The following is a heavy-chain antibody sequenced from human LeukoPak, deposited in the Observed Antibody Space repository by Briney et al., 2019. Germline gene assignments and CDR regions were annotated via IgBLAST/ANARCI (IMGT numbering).Heavy chain of an antibody. CDR2: ISTTASTI. CDR3: VRGASSRWSLFDS. Sequence: GGSLRLSCAASGFIFRNYEFNWVREAPGKGLEWIAYISTTASTIYYADSVKGRFTISRDNVQNSLHLQMNTLRAEDTATYYCVRGASSRWSLFDSWGKGNLVTVSS. D-gene: IGHD6-13*01. CDR1: GFIFRNYE. J-gene: IGHJ4*02. V-gene: IGHV3-48*03.